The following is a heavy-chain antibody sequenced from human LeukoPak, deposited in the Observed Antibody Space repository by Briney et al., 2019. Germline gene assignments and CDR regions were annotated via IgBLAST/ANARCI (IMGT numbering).Heavy chain of an antibody. V-gene: IGHV4-61*02. D-gene: IGHD3-22*01. CDR1: GGSISSDYYY. J-gene: IGHJ4*02. CDR3: ARVSAGNDSTGYYSPSYFDN. CDR2: IYASGRT. Sequence: SETLSLTCTVSGGSISSDYYYWSWIRQPAGKGLEWIGPIYASGRTDYNPSLKSRVTISVDTSKNQFSLNLSSVTAADTAVYYCARVSAGNDSTGYYSPSYFDNWGQGTLVTVSS.